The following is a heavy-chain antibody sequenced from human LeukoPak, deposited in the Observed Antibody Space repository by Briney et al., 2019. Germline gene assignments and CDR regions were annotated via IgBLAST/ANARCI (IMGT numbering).Heavy chain of an antibody. V-gene: IGHV3-30*07. CDR3: AKDRGYCSGGSCYTYDAFDF. D-gene: IGHD2-15*01. Sequence: PGRSLRLSCAASGFTFSSYAMHWVRQAPGKGLEWVAVISYDGSNKYSADSVKGRFTISRDDSKNTLYLQMNSLRAEDTAVYYCAKDRGYCSGGSCYTYDAFDFWGQGTMVTVSS. CDR2: ISYDGSNK. J-gene: IGHJ3*01. CDR1: GFTFSSYA.